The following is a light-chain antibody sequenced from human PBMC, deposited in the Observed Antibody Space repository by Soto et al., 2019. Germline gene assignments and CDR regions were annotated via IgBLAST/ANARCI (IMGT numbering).Light chain of an antibody. CDR3: LQRSIGFT. J-gene: IGKJ3*01. Sequence: EIELTQSPATLSLSPGERATLSCRASQSVGRYLAWYQQKPGQAPRLLIYDASNRTRGIPARFSGSGSGTDFTITISSLEADDFAVYHCLQRSIGFTFGPGTKVDIK. CDR2: DAS. V-gene: IGKV3-11*01. CDR1: QSVGRY.